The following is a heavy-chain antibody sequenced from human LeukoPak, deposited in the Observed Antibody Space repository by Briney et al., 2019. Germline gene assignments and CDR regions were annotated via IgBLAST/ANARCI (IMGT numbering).Heavy chain of an antibody. CDR2: ISSSGYTI. Sequence: GGSLRLSCAASGFTFSDYYMSWIRQAPGKGLEWVSYISSSGYTIYYADSMKGRFTISRDNAKNSLYLQMNSLRAEDAAVYYCAREQDYGGNHDAFDIWGQGTMVTVSS. J-gene: IGHJ3*02. CDR3: AREQDYGGNHDAFDI. D-gene: IGHD4-23*01. CDR1: GFTFSDYY. V-gene: IGHV3-11*01.